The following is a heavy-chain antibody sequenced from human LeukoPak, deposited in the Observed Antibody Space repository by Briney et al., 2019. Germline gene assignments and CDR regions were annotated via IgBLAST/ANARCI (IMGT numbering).Heavy chain of an antibody. Sequence: ASVKVSCKASSYTFTSYGISWVRQAPGQGLEWMGWISAYNGNTNYAQKLQGRVTMTTDTSTSTAYMELRSLRSDDTAVYYCAAYCSSTSCYGGDLDYWGQGTLVTVSS. CDR2: ISAYNGNT. D-gene: IGHD2-2*01. V-gene: IGHV1-18*01. J-gene: IGHJ4*02. CDR3: AAYCSSTSCYGGDLDY. CDR1: SYTFTSYG.